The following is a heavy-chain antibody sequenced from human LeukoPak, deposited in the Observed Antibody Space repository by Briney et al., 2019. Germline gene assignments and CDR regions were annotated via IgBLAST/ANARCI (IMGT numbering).Heavy chain of an antibody. J-gene: IGHJ4*02. D-gene: IGHD2-2*01. CDR2: IYYSGST. V-gene: IGHV4-39*01. CDR1: GGSISSSSYY. CDR3: ARTPGVVPAASFDY. Sequence: SETLSLTCTVSGGSISSSSYYWGWIRQPPGKGLEWIGSIYYSGSTYYNPSLTSRVTVSVDTSKNQFSLELNSVTAADTAVYYCARTPGVVPAASFDYWGQGALVTVSS.